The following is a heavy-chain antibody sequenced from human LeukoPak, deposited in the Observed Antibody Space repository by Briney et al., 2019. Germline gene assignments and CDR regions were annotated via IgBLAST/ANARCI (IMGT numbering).Heavy chain of an antibody. CDR1: GYTFTGYY. Sequence: ASVKVSCKASGYTFTGYYMHWVRQAPGQGLEWMGWINPNSGDTNYAQKFQGRVTMTRDTSISTAYMELSRLTSDDTAVYYCARGRYGLPSWYYYWGQGGIVTGSS. CDR3: ARGRYGLPSWYYY. J-gene: IGHJ4*02. CDR2: INPNSGDT. D-gene: IGHD5-18*01. V-gene: IGHV1-2*02.